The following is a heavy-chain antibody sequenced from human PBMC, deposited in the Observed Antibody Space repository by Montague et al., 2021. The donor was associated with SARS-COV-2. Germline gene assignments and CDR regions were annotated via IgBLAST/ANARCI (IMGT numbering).Heavy chain of an antibody. D-gene: IGHD2-2*01. CDR1: GGSINAYY. Sequence: SETRSLTCTVAGGSINAYYWTWIRQPPGKGLDWIGFLYYSGVTNYNPSLKSRVTMSLDTSKNQFSLRLSSVTAADTAVYYCAGGGTRDIVLVPSALDYWGRGIPVTVSS. CDR2: LYYSGVT. J-gene: IGHJ4*02. CDR3: AGGGTRDIVLVPSALDY. V-gene: IGHV4-59*08.